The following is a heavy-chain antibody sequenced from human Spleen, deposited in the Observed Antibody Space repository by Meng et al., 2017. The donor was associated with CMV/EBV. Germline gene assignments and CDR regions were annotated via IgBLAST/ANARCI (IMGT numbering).Heavy chain of an antibody. J-gene: IGHJ4*02. CDR1: TYTFNNYD. D-gene: IGHD1-26*01. V-gene: IGHV1-8*02. Sequence: ASVQVSCKAPTYTFNNYDIHWVRQATGQGLEWMGWMNPKSGQTGYAQKFQGRVTMTSNTSISTAYMELSSLRSEDTAVYYCARGGYDSGSYFNFYSYSAGDFDYWGQGTLVTVSS. CDR2: MNPKSGQT. CDR3: ARGGYDSGSYFNFYSYSAGDFDY.